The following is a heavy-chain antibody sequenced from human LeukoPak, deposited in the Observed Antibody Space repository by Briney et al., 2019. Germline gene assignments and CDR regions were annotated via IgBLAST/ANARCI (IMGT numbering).Heavy chain of an antibody. CDR3: ARDQYDTWSRRGNFDS. V-gene: IGHV3-30*04. CDR2: ISDDGSNK. CDR1: GFTFSSYA. J-gene: IGHJ4*02. D-gene: IGHD3-3*01. Sequence: GGSLRLSCAASGFTFSSYAMHWVRQAPGKGLEWVAVISDDGSNKYYADSVKGRFTISRDNSKYTLYLQTNSLRVEDTAVFYCARDQYDTWSRRGNFDSWGQGTLVIVSS.